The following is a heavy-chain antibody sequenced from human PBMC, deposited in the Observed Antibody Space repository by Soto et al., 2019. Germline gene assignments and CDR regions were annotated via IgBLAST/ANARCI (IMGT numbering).Heavy chain of an antibody. J-gene: IGHJ6*02. CDR2: IDPSDSYT. CDR1: GYSFTSYW. V-gene: IGHV5-10-1*01. Sequence: PGESLKISCMGSGYSFTSYWISWVRQMPGKGLEWMGRIDPSDSYTNYSPSFQGHVTISADKSISTAYLQWSSLKASDTAMYYCARHVGYDFWSGYRHNYYYGMDVWGQGTTVTVSS. CDR3: ARHVGYDFWSGYRHNYYYGMDV. D-gene: IGHD3-3*01.